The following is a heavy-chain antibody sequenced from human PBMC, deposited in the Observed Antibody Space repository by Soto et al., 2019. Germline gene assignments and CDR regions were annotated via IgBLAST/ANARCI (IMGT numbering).Heavy chain of an antibody. CDR2: ISSDSRYI. CDR1: GFTLSNYA. V-gene: IGHV3-48*02. D-gene: IGHD2-15*01. Sequence: GGFLRLSCAASGFTLSNYAVNWVRPAPGKGLEWVSYISSDSRYIYHGDSVKGRFTISRDNARNSVYLQMNSLRDEDTAVYYCARIKLVDFFFINVDVYDMDVWGQGTPVTVSS. J-gene: IGHJ6*02. CDR3: ARIKLVDFFFINVDVYDMDV.